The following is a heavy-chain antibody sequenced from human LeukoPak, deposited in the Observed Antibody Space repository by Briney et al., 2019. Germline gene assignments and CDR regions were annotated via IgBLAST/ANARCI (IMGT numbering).Heavy chain of an antibody. D-gene: IGHD5-12*01. J-gene: IGHJ4*02. CDR2: ISGSGVST. Sequence: GGTLRLSCLASGFTFSSYGMSWVRQAPGKGLEWVSAISGSGVSTYYADSVKGRFTISRDNSKNTLYLQINSLRAEDTAVYYCAKDTRSGYDYFSYYFDYWGQGTLVTVSS. CDR3: AKDTRSGYDYFSYYFDY. CDR1: GFTFSSYG. V-gene: IGHV3-23*01.